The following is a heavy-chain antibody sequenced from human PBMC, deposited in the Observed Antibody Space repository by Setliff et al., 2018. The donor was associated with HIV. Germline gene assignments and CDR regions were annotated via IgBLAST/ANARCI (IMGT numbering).Heavy chain of an antibody. D-gene: IGHD4-17*01. CDR3: ASYGGGSENDAFRV. CDR2: VHYTGSS. J-gene: IGHJ3*01. Sequence: SETLSLTCAATGVAISGSTYYWAWIRQSPGRGLRWIGSVHYTGSSYRNPSLKSRLTISIDTSRNHFSLNLTTVTAADTAVYYCASYGGGSENDAFRVWGQGTMVTVS. CDR1: GVAISGSTYY. V-gene: IGHV4-39*02.